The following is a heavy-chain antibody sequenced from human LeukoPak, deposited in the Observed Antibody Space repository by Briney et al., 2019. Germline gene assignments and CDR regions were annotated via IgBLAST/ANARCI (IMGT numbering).Heavy chain of an antibody. Sequence: GGSLRLSYAASGFTFNSYSMNWVRQAPGKGLEWVSVLYSGGSTYYADSVKGRFTISRDNSKNTLYLQMNSLRAEDTAVYYCARGGVTMIVPILWGQGTLVTVSS. CDR3: ARGGVTMIVPIL. CDR2: LYSGGST. V-gene: IGHV3-53*01. CDR1: GFTFNSYS. J-gene: IGHJ4*02. D-gene: IGHD3-22*01.